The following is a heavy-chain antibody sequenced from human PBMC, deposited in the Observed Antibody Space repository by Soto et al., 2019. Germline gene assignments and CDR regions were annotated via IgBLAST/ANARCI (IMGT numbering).Heavy chain of an antibody. Sequence: QVQLQQWGAGLLKPSETLSLTCAVYGGSFSGYYWSWIRQPPGKGLEWIGEINHSGSTNYNPSLKSRVTISVDTSKNQFSLKLSSVTAADTAVYYCARRRVLNYQEKKRIAAAADYWGQGTLVTVSS. V-gene: IGHV4-34*01. D-gene: IGHD6-13*01. CDR3: ARRRVLNYQEKKRIAAAADY. J-gene: IGHJ4*02. CDR2: INHSGST. CDR1: GGSFSGYY.